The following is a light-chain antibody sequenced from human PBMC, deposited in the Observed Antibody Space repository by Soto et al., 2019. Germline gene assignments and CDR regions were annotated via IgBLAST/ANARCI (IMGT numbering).Light chain of an antibody. CDR1: SNDIGGYIY. CDR2: EVR. J-gene: IGLJ2*01. CDR3: SSYTSGDTLA. Sequence: QSVLTQPASVSGSPGQSITIPCTGASNDIGGYIYVSWYQHHPGRAPKLIIYEVRNRPSGVSNRFSGSKSDNTASLTISGLQAEDEATYHCSSYTSGDTLAFGGGTKVTVL. V-gene: IGLV2-14*01.